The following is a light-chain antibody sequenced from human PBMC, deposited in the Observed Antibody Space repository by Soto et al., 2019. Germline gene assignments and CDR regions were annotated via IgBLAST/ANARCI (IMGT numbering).Light chain of an antibody. Sequence: DIQMTQSPSSLSASVGDRVTITCRASQSISSYLNWYQQKPGKAPKLLIYAASSLQSGVPSRFSGSGSGTVFTLTISRLQPEDFATYYCQQSYSTPASFGGGTKVEIK. CDR1: QSISSY. J-gene: IGKJ4*01. CDR2: AAS. CDR3: QQSYSTPAS. V-gene: IGKV1-39*01.